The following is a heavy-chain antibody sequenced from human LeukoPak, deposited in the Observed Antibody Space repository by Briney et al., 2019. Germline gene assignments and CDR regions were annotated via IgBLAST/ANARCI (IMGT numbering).Heavy chain of an antibody. Sequence: GGSLRLSCAASGFIVSGDFMSWVRQAPGKGLEWVSVIYSDGSTYYADSVKGRFTISRDNSKNTLDLQMNSLRAEDTAVYYCASVSGSYSTYLDYWGQGTLVTVSS. CDR2: IYSDGST. CDR3: ASVSGSYSTYLDY. V-gene: IGHV3-66*02. J-gene: IGHJ4*02. D-gene: IGHD1-26*01. CDR1: GFIVSGDF.